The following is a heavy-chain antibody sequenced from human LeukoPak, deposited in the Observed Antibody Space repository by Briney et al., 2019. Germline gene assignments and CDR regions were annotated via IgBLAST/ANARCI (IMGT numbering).Heavy chain of an antibody. Sequence: ASAKVSCKASGYTFTSYYMHWVRQAPGQGLEWMGIINPSAGNTNYAQKFQGRVTMTRDTSTNTVYMEVSSLRSEDTAVYYCATLGTFYFDYWGQGTLVTVSS. D-gene: IGHD3-10*01. J-gene: IGHJ4*02. V-gene: IGHV1-46*01. CDR2: INPSAGNT. CDR1: GYTFTSYY. CDR3: ATLGTFYFDY.